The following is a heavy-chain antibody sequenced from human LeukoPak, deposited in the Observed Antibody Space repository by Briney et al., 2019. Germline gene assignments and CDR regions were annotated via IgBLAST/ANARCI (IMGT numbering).Heavy chain of an antibody. J-gene: IGHJ4*02. D-gene: IGHD6-13*01. CDR1: GGSISSYY. CDR3: ARDSSWGLFDY. CDR2: IYYSGST. V-gene: IGHV4-59*01. Sequence: SETLSLTCTVSGGSISSYYWSWIRQPPGKGLEWIGYIYYSGSTNYNPSLKSRVTISVDTSKNQFSLKLSSMTAADTAVYYCARDSSWGLFDYWGQGTLVTVSS.